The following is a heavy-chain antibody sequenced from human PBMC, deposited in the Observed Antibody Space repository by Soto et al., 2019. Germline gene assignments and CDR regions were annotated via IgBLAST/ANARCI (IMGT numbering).Heavy chain of an antibody. V-gene: IGHV4-4*02. Sequence: PSETLSLTCVVSGASITSNNWWSWVRQPPGKGLEWVGEVYHSGTTNYNPSLKSRVTLSVDTSKNQFSLKLSSVTAADTAVYYCARESSGWYKDYWGQGTLVTVSS. CDR2: VYHSGTT. CDR3: ARESSGWYKDY. D-gene: IGHD6-19*01. CDR1: GASITSNNW. J-gene: IGHJ4*02.